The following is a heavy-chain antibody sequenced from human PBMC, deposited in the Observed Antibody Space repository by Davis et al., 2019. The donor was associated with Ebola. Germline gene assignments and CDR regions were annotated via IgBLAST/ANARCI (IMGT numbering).Heavy chain of an antibody. CDR3: ARKRGYSGYDRFDY. J-gene: IGHJ4*02. CDR1: GGSFSGYY. V-gene: IGHV4-34*01. CDR2: INHSGST. D-gene: IGHD5-12*01. Sequence: MPSETLSLTCAVYGGSFSGYYWSWIRQPPGKGLEWIGEINHSGSTNYNPSLKSRVTISVGTSKNQFSLKLSSVTAADTAVYYCARKRGYSGYDRFDYWGQGTLVTVSS.